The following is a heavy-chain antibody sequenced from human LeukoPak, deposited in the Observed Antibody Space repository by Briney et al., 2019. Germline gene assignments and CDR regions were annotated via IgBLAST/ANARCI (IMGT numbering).Heavy chain of an antibody. J-gene: IGHJ3*02. V-gene: IGHV4-34*01. CDR2: INHSGST. CDR1: GGSFSGYY. Sequence: SETLSLTCAVYGGSFSGYYWSWVRQSPGKGLEWIGEINHSGSTNYNPSLKSRVTISLDTSKNQFSLKLSSVTAADTAVYYCARGPLPYYFETQRSNAFDIWGRGTMVTVSS. CDR3: ARGPLPYYFETQRSNAFDI. D-gene: IGHD3-10*01.